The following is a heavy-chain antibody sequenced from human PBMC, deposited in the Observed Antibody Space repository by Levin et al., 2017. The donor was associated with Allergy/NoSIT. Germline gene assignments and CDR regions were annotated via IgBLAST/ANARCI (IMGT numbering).Heavy chain of an antibody. CDR2: IYLSGST. CDR3: ARVAGYSYGYYFDY. V-gene: IGHV4-30-2*01. J-gene: IGHJ4*02. Sequence: SETLSLTCAVSGGSISSGGYSWSWIRQPPGMGLEWIGNIYLSGSTYYNPSLKSRVTISVDRSKNQFSLNLSSVTAADTAVYYCARVAGYSYGYYFDYWGQGTLVTVSS. CDR1: GGSISSGGYS. D-gene: IGHD5-18*01.